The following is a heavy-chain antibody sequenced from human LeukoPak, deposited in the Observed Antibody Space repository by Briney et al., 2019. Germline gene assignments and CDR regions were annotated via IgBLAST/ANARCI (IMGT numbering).Heavy chain of an antibody. D-gene: IGHD5-12*01. CDR3: ARASPFRGYSGYYYYYMDV. CDR1: GFTFSSYW. V-gene: IGHV3-74*01. CDR2: INSDGSST. Sequence: GGSLRLSCAASGFTFSSYWMHWVRQAPGKGLVWVSRINSDGSSTSYADSVKGRFTISRDNAKNTLYLQMNSLRAEDTAVYYCARASPFRGYSGYYYYYMDVWGKGTTVTVSS. J-gene: IGHJ6*03.